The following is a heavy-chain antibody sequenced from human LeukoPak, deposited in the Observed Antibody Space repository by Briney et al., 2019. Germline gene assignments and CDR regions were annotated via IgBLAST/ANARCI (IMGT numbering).Heavy chain of an antibody. V-gene: IGHV1-8*02. CDR1: GYTFINYG. Sequence: ASVKVSCKASGYTFINYGITWVRQATGQGLEWMGWMNPNSGNTGYAQKFQGRVTMTRNTSISTAYMELSSLRSEDTAVYYCARVRRARGYWGQGTLVTVSS. CDR2: MNPNSGNT. J-gene: IGHJ4*02. D-gene: IGHD3-10*01. CDR3: ARVRRARGY.